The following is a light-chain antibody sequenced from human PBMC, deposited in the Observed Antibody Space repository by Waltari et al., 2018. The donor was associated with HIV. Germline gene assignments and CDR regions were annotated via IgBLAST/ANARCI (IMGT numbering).Light chain of an antibody. CDR1: QSVSRN. CDR3: QQYNHWPLA. V-gene: IGKV3-15*01. CDR2: GAS. Sequence: VMTHSPSTLSVSPGERATLSCRASQSVSRNLAWYQQRPGQAPRLLIYGASVRATDIPARFSGSGSGTEFTLTISSLQSEDFAFYSCQQYNHWPLAFGQGTKVE. J-gene: IGKJ1*01.